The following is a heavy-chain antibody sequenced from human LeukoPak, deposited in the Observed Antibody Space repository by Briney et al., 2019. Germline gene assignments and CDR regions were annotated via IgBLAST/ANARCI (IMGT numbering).Heavy chain of an antibody. V-gene: IGHV1-2*02. CDR1: GYTFTGYY. Sequence: ASVKVSCKASGYTFTGYYMHWVRQAPGQGLEWMGWINPNSGGTNYAQKFQGRVTMTRDTSISTAYMELSRLRSDDTAVYYCAALPIPYCGGVCFDYWGQGTLVTVSS. CDR2: INPNSGGT. J-gene: IGHJ4*02. D-gene: IGHD2-21*02. CDR3: AALPIPYCGGVCFDY.